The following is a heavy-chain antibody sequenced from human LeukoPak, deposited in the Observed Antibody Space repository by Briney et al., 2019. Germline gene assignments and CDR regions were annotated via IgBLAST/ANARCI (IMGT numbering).Heavy chain of an antibody. CDR3: ATDRNWAFDY. D-gene: IGHD3-16*01. CDR1: GFTLSSYS. CDR2: VTGSSSTI. V-gene: IGHV3-48*01. J-gene: IGHJ4*02. Sequence: PGGSLRLSCAASGFTLSSYSMNRVRQAPGKGLEWVSYVTGSSSTISYADSVKGRFTISRDNARNSLYLQMNSLRAEDTAVYYCATDRNWAFDYWGQGTLVTVSS.